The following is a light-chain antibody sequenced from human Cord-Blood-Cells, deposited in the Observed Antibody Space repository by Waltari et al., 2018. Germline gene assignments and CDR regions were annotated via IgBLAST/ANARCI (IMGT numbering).Light chain of an antibody. Sequence: DIVLTPSPATLSFSPGERATLSCRASQSVSSYLAWYQQKPGQAPRLLIYDASNRATGIPARCSGSGSGTDFTLTISSLEPEDFAVYYCQQRSNWLTFGGGTKVEIK. J-gene: IGKJ4*01. CDR1: QSVSSY. V-gene: IGKV3-11*01. CDR2: DAS. CDR3: QQRSNWLT.